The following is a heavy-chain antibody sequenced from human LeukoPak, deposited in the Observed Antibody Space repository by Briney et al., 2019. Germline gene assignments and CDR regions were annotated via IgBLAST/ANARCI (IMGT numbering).Heavy chain of an antibody. CDR3: ARGAAVLFGVVTFNRFDY. CDR2: INHSGST. V-gene: IGHV4-34*01. J-gene: IGHJ4*02. CDR1: GGSFSGYY. Sequence: PSETLSLTCAVYGGSFSGYYWSWIRQPPGKGLEWIGEINHSGSTNYNPSLKSRVTISVDTSKNQFSLKLSSVTTADTAVYYCARGAAVLFGVVTFNRFDYWGQGTLVTVSS. D-gene: IGHD3-3*01.